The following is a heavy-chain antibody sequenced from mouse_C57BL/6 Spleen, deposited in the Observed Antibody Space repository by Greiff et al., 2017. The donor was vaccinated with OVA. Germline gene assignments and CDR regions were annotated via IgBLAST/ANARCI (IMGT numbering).Heavy chain of an antibody. CDR3: ARGELLHYFDY. CDR1: GYTFTDYN. J-gene: IGHJ2*01. CDR2: INPNNGGT. Sequence: EVKLQQSGPELVKPGASVKMSCKASGYTFTDYNMHWVKQSHGKSLEWIGYINPNNGGTSYNQKFKGKATLTVNKSSSTAYMELRSLTSEDSAVYYCARGELLHYFDYWGQGTTLTVSS. V-gene: IGHV1-22*01. D-gene: IGHD4-1*01.